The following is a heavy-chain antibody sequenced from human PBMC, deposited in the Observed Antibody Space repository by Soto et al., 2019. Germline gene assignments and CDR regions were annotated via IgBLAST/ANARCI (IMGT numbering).Heavy chain of an antibody. D-gene: IGHD2-2*01. CDR2: TRSNGEHT. CDR3: AKDSKSVSVSAARVYGMDV. Sequence: GGSLRLSCAGSGFMFSSFAMTWVRQAPGKGLEWVSTTRSNGEHTYYADSVKGRFTVSRDNSKNTPFLEMSSLRAEDSAIYYCAKDSKSVSVSAARVYGMDVWGQGTTVTVSS. V-gene: IGHV3-23*01. J-gene: IGHJ6*02. CDR1: GFMFSSFA.